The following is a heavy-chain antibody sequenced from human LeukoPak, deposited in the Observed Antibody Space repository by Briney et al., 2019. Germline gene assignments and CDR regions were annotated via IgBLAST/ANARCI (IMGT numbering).Heavy chain of an antibody. D-gene: IGHD3-22*01. CDR3: ASAYDSSGYYWQRGTKESDY. J-gene: IGHJ4*02. Sequence: SETLSLTCTVSGYSISSGYYWGWIRQPPGKGLEWIGSIYHSGSTYYNPSLKSRVTISVDTSKNQFSLKLSSVTAADTAVYYCASAYDSSGYYWQRGTKESDYWGQGTLVTVSS. CDR1: GYSISSGYY. V-gene: IGHV4-38-2*02. CDR2: IYHSGST.